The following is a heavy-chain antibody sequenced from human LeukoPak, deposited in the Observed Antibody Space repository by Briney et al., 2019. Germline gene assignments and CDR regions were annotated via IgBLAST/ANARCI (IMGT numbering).Heavy chain of an antibody. D-gene: IGHD3-22*01. Sequence: GGSLRLSCAASGFTFSSYGMNWVRQAPGKGLEWVSGISGSGGTTYYADSVKGRFTISRDNSKNSLSLQVSSLRAEDTAVYYCAKTNGYYSHWGQGTLVTVPS. CDR2: ISGSGGTT. CDR3: AKTNGYYSH. CDR1: GFTFSSYG. V-gene: IGHV3-23*01. J-gene: IGHJ4*02.